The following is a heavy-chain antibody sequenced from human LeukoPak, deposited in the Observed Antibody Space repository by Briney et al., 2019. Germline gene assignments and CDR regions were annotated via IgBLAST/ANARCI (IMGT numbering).Heavy chain of an antibody. Sequence: PSETLSLTCAVYGGSFSGYYWSWIRQPPGKGLEWIEEINHSGSTNYNPSLKSRVTISVDTSKNQFSLKLSSVTAADTAVYYCARYPWGSSGYYVFDYWGQGTLVTVSS. J-gene: IGHJ4*02. CDR1: GGSFSGYY. CDR2: INHSGST. D-gene: IGHD3-22*01. CDR3: ARYPWGSSGYYVFDY. V-gene: IGHV4-34*01.